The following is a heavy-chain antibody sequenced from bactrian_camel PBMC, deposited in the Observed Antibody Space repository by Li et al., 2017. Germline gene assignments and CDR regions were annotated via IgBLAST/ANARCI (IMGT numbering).Heavy chain of an antibody. Sequence: VQLVESGGDLVQAGGSLRLSCTASGLSFDDYATGWFRQGSGKGLEWVSTINSGGDSTYYADSVKGRFTISRDNAKNTVYLQLNSLKTEDVAMYYCAKESYGLGVDWGQGTQVTVS. CDR2: INSGGDST. CDR1: GLSFDDYA. CDR3: AKESYGLGVD. J-gene: IGHJ4*01. V-gene: IGHV3-1*01. D-gene: IGHD5*01.